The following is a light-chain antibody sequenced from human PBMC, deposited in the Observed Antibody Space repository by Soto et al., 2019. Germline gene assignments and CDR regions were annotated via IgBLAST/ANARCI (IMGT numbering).Light chain of an antibody. CDR2: DAY. J-gene: IGKJ5*01. Sequence: ELVLTQSPGTMSLSPGERAALSCRASQSFRGLLAWYQKKPGQAPRLLIYDAYNRATGIPPRFSGSGSGTDFTLTISSLEPEDSAVYYCQQRHMWPITCGQGTRLEIK. CDR1: QSFRGL. CDR3: QQRHMWPIT. V-gene: IGKV3-11*01.